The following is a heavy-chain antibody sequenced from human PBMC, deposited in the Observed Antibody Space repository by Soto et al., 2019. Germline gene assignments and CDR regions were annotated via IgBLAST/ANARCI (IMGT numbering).Heavy chain of an antibody. CDR3: TRDASRDGSAQGWFDP. CDR1: GFTFRSFT. V-gene: IGHV3-21*01. CDR2: ISSNSAYI. Sequence: GGSLRLSCAASGFTFRSFTMNWVRQAPGKGLEWVSTISSNSAYIYYTDALRGRFTISRDNAKNSLHLQMNSLRAEDTAVYYCTRDASRDGSAQGWFDPWGPGTLVTVSS. D-gene: IGHD6-25*01. J-gene: IGHJ5*02.